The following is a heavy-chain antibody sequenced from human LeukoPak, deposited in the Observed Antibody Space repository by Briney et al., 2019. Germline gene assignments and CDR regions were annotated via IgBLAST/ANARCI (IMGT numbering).Heavy chain of an antibody. CDR1: GGSISSGDYY. CDR2: IYYSGST. V-gene: IGHV4-30-4*01. CDR3: ARVSVFSRRAFDI. D-gene: IGHD2-2*01. Sequence: PSQTLSLTCTVSGGSISSGDYYWSWIRQPPGKGLEWIGYIYYSGSTYYNPSLKSRVTISVDTSKNQFSLKLSSVTAADTAVYYCARVSVFSRRAFDIWGQGIMVTVSS. J-gene: IGHJ3*02.